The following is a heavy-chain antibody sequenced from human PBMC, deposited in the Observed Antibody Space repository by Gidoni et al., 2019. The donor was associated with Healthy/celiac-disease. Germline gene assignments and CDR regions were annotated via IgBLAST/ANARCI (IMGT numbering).Heavy chain of an antibody. V-gene: IGHV3-48*02. J-gene: IGHJ4*02. D-gene: IGHD3-3*01. CDR3: ARDPGYDFWSGYYRDY. Sequence: EVQLVESGGGLVQPGGSLRLSCAASGFTFSSYSMNWVRQAPGKGLEWVSYISSSSSTIYYADSVKGRITISRDNAKNSLYLQMNSLRDEDTAVYYCARDPGYDFWSGYYRDYWGQGTLVTVSS. CDR2: ISSSSSTI. CDR1: GFTFSSYS.